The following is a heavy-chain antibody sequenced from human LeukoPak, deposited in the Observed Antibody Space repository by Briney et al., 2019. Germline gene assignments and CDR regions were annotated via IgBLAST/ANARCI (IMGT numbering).Heavy chain of an antibody. D-gene: IGHD1-14*01. CDR1: GGSVSDYY. V-gene: IGHV4-59*02. CDR3: ARVPGRYSFDY. J-gene: IGHJ4*02. Sequence: SSETLSLTCTVSGGSVSDYYWSWIRQSPGKGLEWIGYIYYTGSTSYNPSLRSRVTMSADTSKNQFSLKLSSVTAADTAVYYCARVPGRYSFDYWGQGTLVTVSS. CDR2: IYYTGST.